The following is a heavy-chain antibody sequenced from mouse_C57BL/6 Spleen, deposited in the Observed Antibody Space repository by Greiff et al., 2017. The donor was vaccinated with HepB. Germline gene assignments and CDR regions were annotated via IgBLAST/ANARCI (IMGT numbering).Heavy chain of an antibody. D-gene: IGHD1-1*02. CDR2: INPSNGGT. Sequence: VQLQQSGTELVKPGASVKLSCKASGYTFTSYWMHWVKQRPGQGLEWIGNINPSNGGTNYNEKFKSKATLTVDKSSSTAYMQLSSLTSEDSAVYCCARMDGSLYFDYWGQGTTLTVSS. CDR3: ARMDGSLYFDY. CDR1: GYTFTSYW. J-gene: IGHJ2*01. V-gene: IGHV1-53*01.